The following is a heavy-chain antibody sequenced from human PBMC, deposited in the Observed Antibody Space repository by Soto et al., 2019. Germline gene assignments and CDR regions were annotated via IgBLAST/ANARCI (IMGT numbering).Heavy chain of an antibody. CDR3: ATSLGVAALRYYGMDV. V-gene: IGHV5-51*01. D-gene: IGHD2-15*01. CDR2: IYPGDSKT. Sequence: GESLKISCKGSGYSFTNYCIGWVLQMHWKGLEWMGIIYPGDSKTTYSPSFRGQVSISVDKVISTAYLQRSSLKASDTAMYYCATSLGVAALRYYGMDVWGQGTTVTVSS. CDR1: GYSFTNYC. J-gene: IGHJ6*02.